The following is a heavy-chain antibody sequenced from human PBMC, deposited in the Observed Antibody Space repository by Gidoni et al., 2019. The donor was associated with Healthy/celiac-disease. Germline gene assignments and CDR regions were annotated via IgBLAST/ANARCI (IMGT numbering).Heavy chain of an antibody. V-gene: IGHV3-21*01. Sequence: EVQLVESGGGLVTPGGSLRLPCAASGFTFSRYSMNWVRQAPGKGLEWVSSISSSSSYIYYADSVKGRFTISRDNAKNSLYLQMNSLRAEDTAVYYCARDWYSSSWYIDYWGQGTLVTVSS. CDR2: ISSSSSYI. CDR1: GFTFSRYS. D-gene: IGHD6-13*01. CDR3: ARDWYSSSWYIDY. J-gene: IGHJ4*02.